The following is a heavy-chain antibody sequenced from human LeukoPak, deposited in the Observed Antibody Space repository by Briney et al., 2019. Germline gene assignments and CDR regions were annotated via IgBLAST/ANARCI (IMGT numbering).Heavy chain of an antibody. D-gene: IGHD1-26*01. CDR3: ARFVMSGSYLDY. CDR1: GGSVSSGSYY. V-gene: IGHV4-61*01. CDR2: IHYSGST. Sequence: PSETLSLTCTASGGSVSSGSYYWSWIRQPPGKGLEWIGYIHYSGSTIYSPSLKSRVTISLDTSNNQFSLRLTTVTAADTAVYYCARFVMSGSYLDYWGQGTLVTASS. J-gene: IGHJ4*02.